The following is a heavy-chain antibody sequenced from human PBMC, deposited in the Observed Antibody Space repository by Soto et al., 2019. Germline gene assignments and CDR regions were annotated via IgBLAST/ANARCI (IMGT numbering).Heavy chain of an antibody. V-gene: IGHV5-10-1*01. CDR2: IDPTDSYT. CDR3: ATQGVASNPFRDY. CDR1: GYSFTSYW. J-gene: IGHJ4*02. D-gene: IGHD6-19*01. Sequence: PGESLKISCKGSGYSFTSYWISWVRQMPGKGLEWMGRIDPTDSYTDYSPSFQGHVTISADKSISTAYLQWTSLKASDTAMYYCATQGVASNPFRDYWGQGTLVTVSS.